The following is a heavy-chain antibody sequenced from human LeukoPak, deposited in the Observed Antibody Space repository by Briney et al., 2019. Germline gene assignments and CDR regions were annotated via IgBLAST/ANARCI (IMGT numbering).Heavy chain of an antibody. CDR3: AKEGMIRGVIDY. V-gene: IGHV4-59*12. J-gene: IGHJ4*02. CDR2: IYYSGST. D-gene: IGHD3-10*01. CDR1: GGSISGYF. Sequence: SETLSLTCTVSGGSISGYFWNWIRQPPGKGLEWIGYIYYSGSTNYDPSLKSRVTMSLDMSKSQFSLKLNSVTAADTAVYYCAKEGMIRGVIDYWGQGALVTVSS.